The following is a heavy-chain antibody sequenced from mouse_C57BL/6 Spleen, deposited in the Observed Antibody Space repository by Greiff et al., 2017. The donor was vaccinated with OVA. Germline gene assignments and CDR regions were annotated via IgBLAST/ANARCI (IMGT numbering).Heavy chain of an antibody. CDR1: GFTFSDYG. CDR2: ISSGRSTI. Sequence: EVKLVESGGGLVKPGGSLKLSCAASGFTFSDYGMHWVRQAPEKGLEWVAYISSGRSTIYYADTMKGRFTISRDNAKNTLFLQMTSLRSEDTAMYYCARGGNYGNWYFDVWGTGTTVTVSS. J-gene: IGHJ1*03. V-gene: IGHV5-17*01. CDR3: ARGGNYGNWYFDV. D-gene: IGHD2-1*01.